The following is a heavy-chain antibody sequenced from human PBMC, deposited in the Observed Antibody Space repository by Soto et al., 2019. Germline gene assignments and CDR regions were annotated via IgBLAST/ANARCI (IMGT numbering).Heavy chain of an antibody. CDR3: ARARRATGWSDYYYGMDV. J-gene: IGHJ6*02. CDR1: GFTFSSYS. V-gene: IGHV3-21*01. D-gene: IGHD1-26*01. CDR2: ISSSSSYI. Sequence: GGSLSLSCAASGFTFSSYSMNWVRQAPGKGLEWVSSISSSSSYIYYADSVKGRFTISRDNAKNSLYPQMNSLRAEDTAVYYCARARRATGWSDYYYGMDVWGQGTTVTVSS.